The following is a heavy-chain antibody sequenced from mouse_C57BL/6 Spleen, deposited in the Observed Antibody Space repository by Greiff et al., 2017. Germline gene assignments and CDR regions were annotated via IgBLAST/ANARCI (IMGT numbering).Heavy chain of an antibody. CDR1: GFNIKDDY. Sequence: VQLKQSGAELVRPGASVKLSCTASGFNIKDDYMHWVKQRPDQGLEWIGWIDPENGDTEYASKFQGKATITADTSSNTSYLQLSSLTSEDTAGYYCNAIYYDYDVDYWGQGTTLTVSS. J-gene: IGHJ2*01. D-gene: IGHD2-4*01. CDR3: NAIYYDYDVDY. V-gene: IGHV14-4*01. CDR2: IDPENGDT.